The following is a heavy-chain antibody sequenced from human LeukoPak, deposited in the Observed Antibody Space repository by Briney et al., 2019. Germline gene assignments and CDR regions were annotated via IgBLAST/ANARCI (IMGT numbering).Heavy chain of an antibody. D-gene: IGHD2-2*01. CDR1: GYTLTELS. Sequence: ASVKVSCKVSGYTLTELSMHWVRQAPGKGLEWMGGFDPEDGETIYAQKFQGRVTITTDESSNTAHMELSSLRSEDTAMYYCARAQDIVVVPAAVGVDAFDIWGQGTMVIVSS. J-gene: IGHJ3*02. V-gene: IGHV1-24*01. CDR3: ARAQDIVVVPAAVGVDAFDI. CDR2: FDPEDGET.